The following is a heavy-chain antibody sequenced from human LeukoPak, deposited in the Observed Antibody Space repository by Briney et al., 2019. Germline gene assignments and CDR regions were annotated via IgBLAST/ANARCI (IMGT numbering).Heavy chain of an antibody. Sequence: SETLSLTCTVSGGSISNYYWSWIRQPPGKGLEWIGYICYSGSTNYNPSLKSRVIISVDTSKNRFSLKLSSVAAADTAVYYCARDYGDYFDYWGQGTLVTVSS. J-gene: IGHJ4*02. CDR3: ARDYGDYFDY. V-gene: IGHV4-59*01. D-gene: IGHD4-17*01. CDR1: GGSISNYY. CDR2: ICYSGST.